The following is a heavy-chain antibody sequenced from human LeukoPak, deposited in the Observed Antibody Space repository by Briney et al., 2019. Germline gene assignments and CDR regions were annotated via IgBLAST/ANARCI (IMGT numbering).Heavy chain of an antibody. CDR2: IYTSGST. D-gene: IGHD3-10*01. J-gene: IGHJ3*02. Sequence: SETLSLTCTVSGGSISSYYWSWIRQPAGKGLEWIGRIYTSGSTNYNPSLKSRVTMSVDTSKNQFSLKLSSVTAADTAVYYCARWRLLWFGELFVGDAFDIWGQGTMVTVSS. CDR1: GGSISSYY. V-gene: IGHV4-4*07. CDR3: ARWRLLWFGELFVGDAFDI.